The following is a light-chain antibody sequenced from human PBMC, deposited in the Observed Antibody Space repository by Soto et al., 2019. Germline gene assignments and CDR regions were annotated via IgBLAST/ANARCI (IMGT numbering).Light chain of an antibody. Sequence: EIVLTQSAGIVYWSPGDRATLSLRGSQTISSGFLAWYQQKVGQAPRLLIYDASNRATGVPDRFSGSGSGTDFSLTISRLEPEDFAVYHCQQYSSSPRTFGQGTRLEIK. CDR2: DAS. J-gene: IGKJ5*01. CDR1: QTISSGF. V-gene: IGKV3-20*01. CDR3: QQYSSSPRT.